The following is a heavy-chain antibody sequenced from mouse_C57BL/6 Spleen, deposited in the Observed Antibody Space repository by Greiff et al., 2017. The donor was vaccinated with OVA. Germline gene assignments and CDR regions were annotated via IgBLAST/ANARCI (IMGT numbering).Heavy chain of an antibody. CDR3: ARFPYDYEGYWYFDV. J-gene: IGHJ1*03. CDR2: IYPGSGST. V-gene: IGHV1-55*01. D-gene: IGHD2-4*01. Sequence: QVQLKQSGAELVKPGASVKMSCKASGYTFTSYWITWVKQRPGQGLEWIGDIYPGSGSTNYNEKFKSKATLTVDTSSSTAYMQLSSLTSEDSAVYYCARFPYDYEGYWYFDVWGTGTTVTVSS. CDR1: GYTFTSYW.